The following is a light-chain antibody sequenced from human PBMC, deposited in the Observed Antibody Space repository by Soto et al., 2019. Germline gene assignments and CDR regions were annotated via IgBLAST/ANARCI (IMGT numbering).Light chain of an antibody. J-gene: IGLJ2*01. Sequence: QSVLTQTPSASGTPGQRVSISCSGSSSNIGTNTVNWYQRLPGTAPKLRIYTNNQRHSGVPDRFSGSKSGTSASLAISGLQSEDEADYYCAAWDDSLNGPVFGGGTKVTVL. CDR2: TNN. CDR3: AAWDDSLNGPV. V-gene: IGLV1-44*01. CDR1: SSNIGTNT.